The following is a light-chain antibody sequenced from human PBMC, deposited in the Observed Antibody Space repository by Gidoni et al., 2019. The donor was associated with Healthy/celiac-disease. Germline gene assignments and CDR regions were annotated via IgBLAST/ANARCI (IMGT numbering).Light chain of an antibody. Sequence: EMVMTQSPATLSVSPGERATLSCRASQSVSSYLAWYQQKPGQAPRLLIYGASTRASGIPARFSGSGSGTEFTLTISSLQSEYSAVYYCHQYNNWPPGGHTFGQGTKLEIK. CDR2: GAS. CDR3: HQYNNWPPGGHT. J-gene: IGKJ2*01. CDR1: QSVSSY. V-gene: IGKV3-15*01.